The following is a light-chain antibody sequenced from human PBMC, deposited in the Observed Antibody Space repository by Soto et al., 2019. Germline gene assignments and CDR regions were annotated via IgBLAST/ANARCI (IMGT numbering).Light chain of an antibody. J-gene: IGKJ4*01. CDR2: GAS. V-gene: IGKV3-11*01. CDR3: QQRCDWPLT. Sequence: ASQSVSTNQLDWYQQKPGQAPRLLIYGASNRATGIPARLSGSGSATDFTLTISSLEPEDFAVYYCQQRCDWPLTFGGGTKVDIK. CDR1: QSVSTN.